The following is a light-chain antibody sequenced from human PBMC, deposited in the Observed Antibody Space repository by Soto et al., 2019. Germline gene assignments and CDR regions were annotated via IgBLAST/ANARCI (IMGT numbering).Light chain of an antibody. CDR1: SSNIGAGYD. V-gene: IGLV1-40*01. CDR3: QPYDSSLVSEV. J-gene: IGLJ1*01. Sequence: QSVLTQPPSVSGAPGQRVTISCTGSSSNIGAGYDVHWYQQLPGTAPKLLIYGNSNRPSGVPDRFSGSKSGTSASLAITGLQAEDEADYYCQPYDSSLVSEVFGTGTKVTVL. CDR2: GNS.